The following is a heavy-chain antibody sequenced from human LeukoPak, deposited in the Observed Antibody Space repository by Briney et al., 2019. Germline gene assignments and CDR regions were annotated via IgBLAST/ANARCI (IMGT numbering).Heavy chain of an antibody. CDR2: IRSDGTDK. Sequence: PGGSLRLSCSVTRFSFSSYDTRWVRQAPGKGRGWVTLIRSDGTDKYYADSVKGRFTISRDNSKNTLHLQMNSLRPEDTAVYYCYGEGYWGQGTLVTVSS. CDR3: YGEGY. CDR1: RFSFSSYD. D-gene: IGHD4-17*01. V-gene: IGHV3-30*02. J-gene: IGHJ4*02.